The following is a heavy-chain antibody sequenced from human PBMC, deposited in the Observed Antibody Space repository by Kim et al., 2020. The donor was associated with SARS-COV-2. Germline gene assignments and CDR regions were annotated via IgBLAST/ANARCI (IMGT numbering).Heavy chain of an antibody. CDR1: GFTFDDYA. D-gene: IGHD3-16*01. CDR3: AKAIGGGYYYYGMDV. J-gene: IGHJ6*02. CDR2: ISGDGGST. Sequence: GGSLRLSCAASGFTFDDYAMHWVRQAPGKGLEWVSLISGDGGSTYYADSVKGRFTISRDNSKNSLYLQMNSLRTEDTALYYCAKAIGGGYYYYGMDVWGQGTTVTVS. V-gene: IGHV3-43*02.